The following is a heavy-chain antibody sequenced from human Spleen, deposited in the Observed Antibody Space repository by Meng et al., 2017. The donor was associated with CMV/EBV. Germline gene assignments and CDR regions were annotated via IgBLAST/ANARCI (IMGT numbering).Heavy chain of an antibody. Sequence: GGSLRLSCAASGFTFSSYWMHWVRQAPGKGLVWVSRINSDGSSTSYADSVKGRFTISRDNAKNSLYLQMNSLRAEDTAVYYCARQDSGSYFFPAHFDYWGQGTLVTVSS. CDR1: GFTFSSYW. CDR3: ARQDSGSYFFPAHFDY. D-gene: IGHD1-26*01. J-gene: IGHJ4*02. CDR2: INSDGSST. V-gene: IGHV3-74*01.